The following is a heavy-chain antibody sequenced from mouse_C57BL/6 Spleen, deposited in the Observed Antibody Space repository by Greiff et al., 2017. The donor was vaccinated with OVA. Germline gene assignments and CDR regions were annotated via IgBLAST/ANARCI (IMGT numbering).Heavy chain of an antibody. CDR2: IDPSDSYT. CDR1: GYTFTSYW. V-gene: IGHV1-59*01. CDR3: ARPQLGRGSYAMDY. D-gene: IGHD4-1*02. Sequence: QVHVKQPGAELVRPGTSVKLSCKASGYTFTSYWMHWVKQRPGQGLEWIGVIDPSDSYTNYNQKFKGKATLTVDTSSSTAYMQLSSLTSEDSAVYYCARPQLGRGSYAMDYWGQGTSVTVSS. J-gene: IGHJ4*01.